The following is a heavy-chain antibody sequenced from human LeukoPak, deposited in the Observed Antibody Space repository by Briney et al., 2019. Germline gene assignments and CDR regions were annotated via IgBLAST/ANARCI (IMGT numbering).Heavy chain of an antibody. CDR3: ARVFTVTKDPPGFDY. D-gene: IGHD4-17*01. J-gene: IGHJ4*02. CDR2: INHSGST. V-gene: IGHV4-34*01. CDR1: GGSFSGYY. Sequence: SETLSLTCAVYGGSFSGYYWSWIRQPPEKGLEWIGEINHSGSTNYNPSLKSRVTISVDTSKNQFSLKLSSVTAADTAVYYCARVFTVTKDPPGFDYWGQGTLVTVSS.